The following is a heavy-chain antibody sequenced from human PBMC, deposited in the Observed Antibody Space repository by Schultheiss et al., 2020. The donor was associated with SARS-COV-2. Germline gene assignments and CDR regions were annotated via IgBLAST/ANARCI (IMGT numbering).Heavy chain of an antibody. J-gene: IGHJ4*02. CDR2: INHSGST. D-gene: IGHD6-13*01. Sequence: SETLSLMCAVYGGSFSGYDWTWIRQPPGKGLEWIGEINHSGSTNYNPSLKSRVTILVDTSKNQVSLKLTSVTAADTAVYYCAREEGRHELGIDYWGQGTLVTVSS. V-gene: IGHV4-34*01. CDR3: AREEGRHELGIDY. CDR1: GGSFSGYD.